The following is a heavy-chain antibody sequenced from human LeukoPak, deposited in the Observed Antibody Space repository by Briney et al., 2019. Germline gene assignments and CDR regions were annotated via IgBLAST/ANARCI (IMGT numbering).Heavy chain of an antibody. CDR2: INPNSGGT. J-gene: IGHJ3*02. Sequence: ASVKVSCKASGYTFTGYYMHWVRQAPGQGLEWMGWINPNSGGTNYAQKFQGRVTMTRDTSISTAYMELSRLRSDDTVVYYCARTYYYDSSGYSVAFDIWGQGTMVTVSS. CDR3: ARTYYYDSSGYSVAFDI. CDR1: GYTFTGYY. V-gene: IGHV1-2*02. D-gene: IGHD3-22*01.